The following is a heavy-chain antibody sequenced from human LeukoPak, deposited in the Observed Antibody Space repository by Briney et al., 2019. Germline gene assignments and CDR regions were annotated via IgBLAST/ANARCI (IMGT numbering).Heavy chain of an antibody. CDR2: ISYDGSHK. CDR1: GFTFSSYA. CDR3: SASRPHYGDYYGLDV. J-gene: IGHJ6*02. Sequence: GGSLRLSCVASGFTFSSYAMSWVRQAPGKGLEWVAVISYDGSHKYSADSVKGRFTISRDNSKNTLYLQMNSLRTEDTAVYFCSASRPHYGDYYGLDVWGHGTTVTVSS. D-gene: IGHD4/OR15-4a*01. V-gene: IGHV3-30*03.